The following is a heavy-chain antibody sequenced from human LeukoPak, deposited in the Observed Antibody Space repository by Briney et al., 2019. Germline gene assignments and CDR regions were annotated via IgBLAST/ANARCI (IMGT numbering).Heavy chain of an antibody. CDR1: GGSISSYY. Sequence: SETLSLTCTVSGGSISSYYWSWIRQPPGKGLEWIGYIYYSGSTNYNPSLKSRVTISVDTSKNQFSLKLSSVTAADTAVYYCARVDRIAVAGGFDAFDIWGQGTKVTVSS. CDR2: IYYSGST. D-gene: IGHD6-19*01. CDR3: ARVDRIAVAGGFDAFDI. V-gene: IGHV4-59*01. J-gene: IGHJ3*02.